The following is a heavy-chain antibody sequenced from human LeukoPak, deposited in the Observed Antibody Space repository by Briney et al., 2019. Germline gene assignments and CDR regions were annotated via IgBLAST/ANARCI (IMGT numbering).Heavy chain of an antibody. CDR2: IWYDGSNK. CDR3: AKDNRRHYTSGPNPDSLH. Sequence: GGSLRLSCAASGFTFSSYGMHWVRQAPGKGLEWVAVIWYDGSNKYYADSVKGRFTISRDNAKNSLYLQMNSLRVEDTAFYYCAKDNRRHYTSGPNPDSLHWGQGALVTVSS. CDR1: GFTFSSYG. J-gene: IGHJ4*02. D-gene: IGHD6-19*01. V-gene: IGHV3-33*03.